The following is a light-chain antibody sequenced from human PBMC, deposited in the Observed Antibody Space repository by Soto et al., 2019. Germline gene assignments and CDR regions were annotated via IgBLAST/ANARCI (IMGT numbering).Light chain of an antibody. CDR1: QGIRNY. J-gene: IGKJ1*01. V-gene: IGKV1-27*01. CDR3: QKYNSAPWT. CDR2: APS. Sequence: DIQITHPPSTLSASERDGVTITLRASQGIRNYLAWYQQKPGKAPKLLIYAPSTLQSGVPSRFSGSGSGTDFALTISSLQPEDVATYYCQKYNSAPWTFGQGTKV.